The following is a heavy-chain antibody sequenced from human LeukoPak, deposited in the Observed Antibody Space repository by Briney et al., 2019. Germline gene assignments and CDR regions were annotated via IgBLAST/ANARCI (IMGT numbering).Heavy chain of an antibody. D-gene: IGHD3-10*02. CDR1: GFTVSSNY. J-gene: IGHJ3*02. V-gene: IGHV3-66*01. Sequence: GGSLRLSCAASGFTVSSNYMSWVRQAPGKGLEWVSVIYSGGSTYYADSVKGRFTISRDNSKNTLYLQMNSLRAEDTAVYYCARDVTTFGIDAFDIWGQGTMVTVSS. CDR2: IYSGGST. CDR3: ARDVTTFGIDAFDI.